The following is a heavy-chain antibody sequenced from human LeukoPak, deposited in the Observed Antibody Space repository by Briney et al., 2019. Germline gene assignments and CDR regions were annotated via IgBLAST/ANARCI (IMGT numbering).Heavy chain of an antibody. V-gene: IGHV4-59*01. CDR3: ARGGNYWPQWWFDP. CDR1: GGSISNYY. J-gene: IGHJ5*02. Sequence: SETLSLTCTVSGGSISNYYWSWIRQPPGKGLEWIGYIYYTGSTSYNPSLKSRVTMSLDASKNQFSLELNSVTPADTAVYYCARGGNYWPQWWFDPWGRGTLVGVSS. CDR2: IYYTGST. D-gene: IGHD1-26*01.